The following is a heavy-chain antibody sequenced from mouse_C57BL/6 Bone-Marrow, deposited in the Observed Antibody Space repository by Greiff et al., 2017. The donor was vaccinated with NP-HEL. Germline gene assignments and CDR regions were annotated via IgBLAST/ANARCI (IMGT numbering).Heavy chain of an antibody. Sequence: EVKVVESGGGLVKPGGSLKLSCAASGFTFSDYGMHWVRQAPEKGLEWVAYISSGSSTIYYADTVKGRFTISRDNAKNTLFLQMTSLRSEDTDMYYCARKGRFPDPWAMDYWGQGTSVTVSS. CDR1: GFTFSDYG. J-gene: IGHJ4*01. CDR3: ARKGRFPDPWAMDY. V-gene: IGHV5-17*01. D-gene: IGHD3-3*01. CDR2: ISSGSSTI.